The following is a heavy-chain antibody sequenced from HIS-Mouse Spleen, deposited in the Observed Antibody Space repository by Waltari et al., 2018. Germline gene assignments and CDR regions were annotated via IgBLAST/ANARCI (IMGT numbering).Heavy chain of an antibody. V-gene: IGHV4-4*07. J-gene: IGHJ5*02. Sequence: QVQLQESGPGLVKPSETLSLTCIVSGGSISSYSWSWIRQPAGKGLEWIGRIYTSGSTDAPPSLQSRVTMSVDTAKNQFSLRLSSVTAAYAAVYYCARDTPPGGSGYYSRYNWFDPWGQGTLVTVSS. D-gene: IGHD3-22*01. CDR3: ARDTPPGGSGYYSRYNWFDP. CDR1: GGSISSYS. CDR2: IYTSGST.